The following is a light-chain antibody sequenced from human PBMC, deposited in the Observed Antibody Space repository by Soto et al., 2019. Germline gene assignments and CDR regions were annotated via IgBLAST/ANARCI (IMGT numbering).Light chain of an antibody. CDR3: QHHNSYSQT. J-gene: IGKJ1*01. CDR2: GAS. V-gene: IGKV1-5*01. Sequence: DIQMTQSPPTLSASVGDRFTITCRAGQSIRHYLAWYQQMPGKAPKLLIYGASTLQSGVPSRFSGSGSGTEFTLTISSLQPDDFGDYFCQHHNSYSQTFGQGTKVEIQ. CDR1: QSIRHY.